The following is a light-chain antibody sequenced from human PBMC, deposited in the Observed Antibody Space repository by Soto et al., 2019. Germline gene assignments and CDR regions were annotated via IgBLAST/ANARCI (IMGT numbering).Light chain of an antibody. CDR1: QTVLYISNNKNY. CDR2: WAS. CDR3: QQYFSTPIT. J-gene: IGKJ5*01. V-gene: IGKV4-1*01. Sequence: VRTQYPASLAVYLGERATINCNSRQTVLYISNNKNYLAWYQQKPGQPPKLXIYWASTRESGVPDRFSGSGSGTDFTLTVSSLQAEDVAVYYCQQYFSTPITFGQGTRLDIK.